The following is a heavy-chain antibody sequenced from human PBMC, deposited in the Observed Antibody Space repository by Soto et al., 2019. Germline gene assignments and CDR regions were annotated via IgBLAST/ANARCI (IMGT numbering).Heavy chain of an antibody. D-gene: IGHD3-22*01. V-gene: IGHV1-24*01. CDR2: FDPEDAEI. CDR3: AGITMIVVGAYGMDV. J-gene: IGHJ6*02. CDR1: GYTLTELS. Sequence: ASVKVSCKVSGYTLTELSMHWVRQAPGKGLEWMGGFDPEDAEIIYAQKFQGRVTMTEDTSTDTAYMELSSLRSEDTAVYYCAGITMIVVGAYGMDVWGQGTTVTVYS.